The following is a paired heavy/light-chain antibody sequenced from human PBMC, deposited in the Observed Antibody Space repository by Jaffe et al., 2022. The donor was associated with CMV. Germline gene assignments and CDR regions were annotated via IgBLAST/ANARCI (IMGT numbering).Light chain of an antibody. J-gene: IGLJ2*01. V-gene: IGLV2-14*03. CDR1: SRDIGNYDY. CDR2: GVN. CDR3: SAYIGSRSLI. Sequence: HSALTQPASVSGSPGQSITIACTGTSRDIGNYDYVSWFQQHPGKAPRLLIYGVNKRPSGVSSRFSGSKSGNTASLTISGLQAEDEADYHCSAYIGSRSLIFGGGTKVTVL.
Heavy chain of an antibody. CDR3: GVVFGTTEIPDY. J-gene: IGHJ4*02. V-gene: IGHV3-21*01. Sequence: EVHLVESGGGLVKPGGSLRLSCAATGFSFSSYNMHWVRQAPGKGLEWISSISASSIYINYADSMKGRFTISRDNAQNSLFLEVESLRAEDTAVYFCGVVFGTTEIPDYWGQGTLVTVSS. CDR1: GFSFSSYN. D-gene: IGHD4-4*01. CDR2: ISASSIYI.